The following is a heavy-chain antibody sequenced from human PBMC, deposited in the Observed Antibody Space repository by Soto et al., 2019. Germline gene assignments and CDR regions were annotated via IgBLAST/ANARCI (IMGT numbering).Heavy chain of an antibody. D-gene: IGHD3-22*01. CDR2: IIPIFDIT. Sequence: ASVKVSCKASGGTFRSYSISWVRQAPGQGLEWMGGIIPIFDITNYAQKFQGRVTITADESTSTAYMELSSLGSDDTAVYYCARPGEGGYSSNHHYYYALDVWGQGTTVTVSS. CDR1: GGTFRSYS. J-gene: IGHJ6*02. CDR3: ARPGEGGYSSNHHYYYALDV. V-gene: IGHV1-69*13.